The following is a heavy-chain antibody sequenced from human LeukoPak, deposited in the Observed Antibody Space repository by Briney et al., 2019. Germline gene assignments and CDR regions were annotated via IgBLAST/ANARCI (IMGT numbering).Heavy chain of an antibody. J-gene: IGHJ3*02. Sequence: PEGSLRLPCAASGFTFSSYWMSWVRQAPGKGLEWVANIKQDGSEKYYVDSVKGRFTISRDNAKNSLYLQMNSLRAEDTAVYYCARDGLRDAFDIWGQGTMVTVSS. CDR3: ARDGLRDAFDI. V-gene: IGHV3-7*01. CDR2: IKQDGSEK. D-gene: IGHD6-25*01. CDR1: GFTFSSYW.